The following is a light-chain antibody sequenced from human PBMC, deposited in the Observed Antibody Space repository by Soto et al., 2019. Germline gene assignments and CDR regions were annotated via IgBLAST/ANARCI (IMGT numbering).Light chain of an antibody. CDR1: QSINSW. V-gene: IGKV1-5*03. CDR3: QHYKPYSETA. Sequence: DIEMTQSPSTPSASVGDRVTITCRASQSINSWLAWYQQKPGKAPEVLLHKASILESGVPSRFSGSESGTEFTVTISSLQPDDCATYYCQHYKPYSETAFGHGTKLEIK. J-gene: IGKJ2*01. CDR2: KAS.